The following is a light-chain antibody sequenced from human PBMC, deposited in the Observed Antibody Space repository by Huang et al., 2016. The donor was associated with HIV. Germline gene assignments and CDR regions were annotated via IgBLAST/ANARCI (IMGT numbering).Light chain of an antibody. J-gene: IGKJ2*01. CDR2: DAS. CDR3: QQSHSTPYT. CDR1: QIISIY. V-gene: IGKV1-39*01. Sequence: DIQMTQSPSSLSASVGDRVTISCRASQIISIYLIWYQQKPGKAPKLLIYDASSVQRGVPSRFGGSGSGTDFTLTISSLQPEDFATYYCQQSHSTPYTFGQGTKLEIK.